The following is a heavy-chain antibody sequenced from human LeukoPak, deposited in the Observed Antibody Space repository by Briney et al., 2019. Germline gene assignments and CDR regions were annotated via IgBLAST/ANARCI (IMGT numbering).Heavy chain of an antibody. CDR1: GGSNTNHY. Sequence: SETLSLTCTVSGGSNTNHYWNWFRQPAGKGLEWIGRVHPSGSTNYNSSLGSRVTMSLDTSKSQFSLKLSSVTAADTAVYYCAREGEGSTILTGYYRLFDYWGQGTLVTVSS. J-gene: IGHJ4*02. CDR3: AREGEGSTILTGYYRLFDY. CDR2: VHPSGST. V-gene: IGHV4-4*07. D-gene: IGHD3-9*01.